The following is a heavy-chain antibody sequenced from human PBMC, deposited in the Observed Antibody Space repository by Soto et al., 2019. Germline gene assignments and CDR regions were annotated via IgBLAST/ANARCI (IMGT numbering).Heavy chain of an antibody. Sequence: EAQLVESGGGLVQPGGSLRLSCAASGFTFSNYDMHWVRQVTGKGLEWVSTIGTAGDTYYPGSVKGRFTISRENAKNSLYRQMNSLRAEDTAVYYCARGRLISLYYFDYWGQGTLVTVSS. CDR1: GFTFSNYD. CDR3: ARGRLISLYYFDY. V-gene: IGHV3-13*01. J-gene: IGHJ4*02. CDR2: IGTAGDT. D-gene: IGHD2-15*01.